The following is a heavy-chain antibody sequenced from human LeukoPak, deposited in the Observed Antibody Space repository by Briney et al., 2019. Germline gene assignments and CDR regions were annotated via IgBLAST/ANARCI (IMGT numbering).Heavy chain of an antibody. Sequence: SETLSLTCTVSGGSISSSSYYWGWIRQPPGKGLEWIGSIYYSGSTYYTPSLKSRVTISVDTSKNQFSLKLSSVTAADTAVYYCARASSTMIVVVITSDDAFDIWGQGTMVTVSS. D-gene: IGHD3-22*01. CDR1: GGSISSSSYY. CDR3: ARASSTMIVVVITSDDAFDI. CDR2: IYYSGST. J-gene: IGHJ3*02. V-gene: IGHV4-39*07.